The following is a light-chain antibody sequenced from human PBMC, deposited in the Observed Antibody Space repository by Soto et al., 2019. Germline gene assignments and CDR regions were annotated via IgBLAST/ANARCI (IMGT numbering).Light chain of an antibody. J-gene: IGKJ5*01. CDR2: DAS. CDR1: QSVSSY. Sequence: EIVLTQSPVTLSFSPGERATLSCRASQSVSSYLAWYQQKPGQAPRLLIYDASNRATGIPDRFSGSGSGTDFTLTISRLEPEDFAVYYCQQHETLITFGQGTRLEIK. V-gene: IGKV3-11*01. CDR3: QQHETLIT.